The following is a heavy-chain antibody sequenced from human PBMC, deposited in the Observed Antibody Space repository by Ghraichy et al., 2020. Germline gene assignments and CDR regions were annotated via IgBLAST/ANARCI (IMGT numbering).Heavy chain of an antibody. D-gene: IGHD3-10*01. J-gene: IGHJ4*02. CDR3: ARENTMVRGVIDY. CDR1: GGSSSSYY. V-gene: IGHV4-4*07. Sequence: SETLSLTCTVSGGSSSSYYWTWIRQPAGKGLEWIGRIYTSGSTNYNPSLKSRVTMSVDTSMNQFSLKLSSVTAADTAVYYCARENTMVRGVIDYWGQGTLVTVSS. CDR2: IYTSGST.